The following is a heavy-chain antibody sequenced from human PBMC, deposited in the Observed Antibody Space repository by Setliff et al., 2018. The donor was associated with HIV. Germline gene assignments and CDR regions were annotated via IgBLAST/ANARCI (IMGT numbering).Heavy chain of an antibody. V-gene: IGHV1-18*01. CDR1: GYTFTSYG. D-gene: IGHD3-22*01. CDR3: ATARRDYYDRGRRSHYYIDV. Sequence: GASVKVSCKASGYTFTSYGISWVRQAPGQGLEWMGWISGYNGNTKYAQRFQGRVAMTTDTSTSTAYMELSNLKSEDTAVYYCATARRDYYDRGRRSHYYIDVWGKGTTVTVSS. J-gene: IGHJ6*03. CDR2: ISGYNGNT.